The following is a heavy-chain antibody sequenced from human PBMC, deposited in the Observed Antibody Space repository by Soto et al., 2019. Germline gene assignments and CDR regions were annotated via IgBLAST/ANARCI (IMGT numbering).Heavy chain of an antibody. Sequence: SDTLSLTCTVSGGSVSSGSYYWSWIRQPPGKGLEWIGYIYYSGSTNYNPSLKSRVTISVDTSKNQFSLKLSSVTAADTAVYYCARDSSSYGLGYWGQGTLVTVSS. D-gene: IGHD5-18*01. V-gene: IGHV4-61*01. CDR1: GGSVSSGSYY. J-gene: IGHJ4*02. CDR3: ARDSSSYGLGY. CDR2: IYYSGST.